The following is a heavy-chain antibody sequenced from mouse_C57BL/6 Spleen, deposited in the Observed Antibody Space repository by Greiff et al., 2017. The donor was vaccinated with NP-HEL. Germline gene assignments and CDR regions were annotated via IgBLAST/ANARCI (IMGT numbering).Heavy chain of an antibody. Sequence: DVQLQESGPGLVKPSQSLSLTCSVTGYSITSGYYWNWIRQFPGNKLEWMGSISYDGSNKYNPSLKNRISITRDTSKNQCCLKLNSVTTEDTATKYCTRAGSSRYCDVWRTGTTITVSS. J-gene: IGHJ1*03. CDR1: GYSITSGYY. CDR3: TRAGSSRYCDV. D-gene: IGHD1-1*01. V-gene: IGHV3-6*01. CDR2: ISYDGSN.